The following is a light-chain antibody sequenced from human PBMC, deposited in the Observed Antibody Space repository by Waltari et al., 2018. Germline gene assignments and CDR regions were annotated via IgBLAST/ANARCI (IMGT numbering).Light chain of an antibody. J-gene: IGKJ1*01. Sequence: EIMLTQSPATLSLSPGERATLPCRASQSISKYLAWYQQKPGQAPRLLIYETSSSATGIPDRFIGSGSVTDFSLTISRLEPEDCAVYYCQKYERLPATFGQGTKVEFK. CDR3: QKYERLPAT. CDR2: ETS. CDR1: QSISKY. V-gene: IGKV3-20*01.